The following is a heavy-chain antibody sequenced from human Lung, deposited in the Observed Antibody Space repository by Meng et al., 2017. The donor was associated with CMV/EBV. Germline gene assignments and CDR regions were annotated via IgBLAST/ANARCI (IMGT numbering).Heavy chain of an antibody. CDR1: GFSFSNYG. V-gene: IGHV3-30*02. CDR3: AKDDSAYFDFRSGYSTPPDY. CDR2: IRYDGNKK. Sequence: GESLKISCAASGFSFSNYGMQWVRQAPGKGLEWVTFIRYDGNKKYYVDSVKGRFTISRDNSKNMLYLQMNSLRAEDTAVYYCAKDDSAYFDFRSGYSTPPDYWGQGTLVTVSS. J-gene: IGHJ4*02. D-gene: IGHD3-3*01.